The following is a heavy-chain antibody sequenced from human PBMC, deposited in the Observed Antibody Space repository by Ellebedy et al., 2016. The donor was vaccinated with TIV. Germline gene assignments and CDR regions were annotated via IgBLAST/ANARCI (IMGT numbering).Heavy chain of an antibody. CDR1: GGSISSGDYY. CDR3: ARSGSSYYYYGMDV. J-gene: IGHJ6*02. D-gene: IGHD6-6*01. V-gene: IGHV4-30-4*01. Sequence: SETLSLTXTVSGGSISSGDYYWSWIRQPPGKGLEWIGEINHSGSTNYNPSLKSRVTISVDTSKNQFSLKLSSVTAADTAVYYCARSGSSYYYYGMDVWGQGTTVTVSS. CDR2: INHSGST.